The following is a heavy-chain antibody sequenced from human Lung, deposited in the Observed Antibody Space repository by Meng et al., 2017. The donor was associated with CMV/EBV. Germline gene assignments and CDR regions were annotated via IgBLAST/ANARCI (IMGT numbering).Heavy chain of an antibody. CDR2: INTYSGDT. CDR3: ARDRPQSAGGDFDWFYIGGADP. V-gene: IGHV1-18*01. Sequence: AXVXVSXXASGYTFFSFGITWVRQAPGQGLEWMGWINTYSGDTKYPQKLQGRVTMTTDTSTSTAYMELRSLRSDDTAVYYCARDRPQSAGGDFDWFYIGGADPWGQGTLVXVSS. J-gene: IGHJ5*02. D-gene: IGHD3-9*01. CDR1: GYTFFSFG.